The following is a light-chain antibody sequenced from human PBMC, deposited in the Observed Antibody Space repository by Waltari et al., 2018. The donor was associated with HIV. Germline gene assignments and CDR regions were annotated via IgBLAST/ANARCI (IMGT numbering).Light chain of an antibody. CDR1: SSDVGGYNL. CDR3: CAYAGSTTYVI. CDR2: EVS. V-gene: IGLV2-23*02. Sequence: QSALTQPASVSGSPGQSITISCTGTSSDVGGYNLVSWYQQHPGKAPKRMIYEVSKRPSGVSNRFSGSNSGNTASLTISGLQAEDEADYYCCAYAGSTTYVIFGGGTKLTVL. J-gene: IGLJ2*01.